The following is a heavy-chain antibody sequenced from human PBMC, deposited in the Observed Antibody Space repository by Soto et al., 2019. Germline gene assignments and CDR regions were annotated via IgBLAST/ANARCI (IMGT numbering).Heavy chain of an antibody. CDR1: GFTFMREG. D-gene: IGHD4-17*01. Sequence: GGSLRLSCAASGFTFMREGMSGVRQAPGKGLEWVSLITDNGGSTYYADSVKGRFTISRDNTKNTLFLQMNSLRAEDTAVYYCAKERATTTAFDYWGQGALVTVSS. CDR3: AKERATTTAFDY. V-gene: IGHV3-23*01. CDR2: ITDNGGST. J-gene: IGHJ4*02.